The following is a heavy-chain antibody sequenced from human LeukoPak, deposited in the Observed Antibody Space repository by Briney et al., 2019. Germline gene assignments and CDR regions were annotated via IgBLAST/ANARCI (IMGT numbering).Heavy chain of an antibody. CDR2: IYTSGTT. V-gene: IGHV4-4*09. CDR3: AKRGGVGALGAFDI. D-gene: IGHD1-26*01. J-gene: IGHJ3*02. CDR1: GDSISSFY. Sequence: SETLSLTCTVSGDSISSFYWNWIRQPPGKGLEWIGYIYTSGTTNYNPSLKSRVTISVDTSKYQFSLKVRSVTAADTAVYYCAKRGGVGALGAFDIWGQGTVVTVSS.